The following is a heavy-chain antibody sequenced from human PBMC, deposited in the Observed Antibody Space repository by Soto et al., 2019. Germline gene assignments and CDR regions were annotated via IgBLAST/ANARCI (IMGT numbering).Heavy chain of an antibody. J-gene: IGHJ4*02. CDR1: GGSISSDY. CDR2: IYYSGST. D-gene: IGHD5-18*01. V-gene: IGHV4-59*08. Sequence: SETLSLTCTISGGSISSDYWSWIRQPPGKGLEWIGYIYYSGSTNYNPSLKSRVTISVDTSKNQFSLKLSSVTAADTAVYYCARQYPITAMALFDYWGQGTLVTVS. CDR3: ARQYPITAMALFDY.